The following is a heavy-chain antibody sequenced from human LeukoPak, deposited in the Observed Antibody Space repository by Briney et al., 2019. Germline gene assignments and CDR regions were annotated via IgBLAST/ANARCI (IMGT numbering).Heavy chain of an antibody. CDR3: ARGNILTGYCFDF. J-gene: IGHJ4*02. CDR2: IHYTGAT. Sequence: SETLSLTYAVYGGSITGYYWSWIRQAPGRGLEWVGEIHYTGATSYNPSLKSRATISTDTSKNQFSLRLSSVTAADTAVYYCARGNILTGYCFDFWGQGALVTVSS. D-gene: IGHD3-9*01. CDR1: GGSITGYY. V-gene: IGHV4-34*01.